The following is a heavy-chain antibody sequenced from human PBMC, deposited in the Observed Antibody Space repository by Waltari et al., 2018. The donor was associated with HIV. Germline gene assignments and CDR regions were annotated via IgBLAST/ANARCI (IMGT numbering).Heavy chain of an antibody. CDR1: GYTFTDYY. J-gene: IGHJ4*02. CDR3: ARDNSSGWGDFDC. CDR2: IIPKTGGS. V-gene: IGHV1-2*02. D-gene: IGHD6-19*01. Sequence: QVQLVQSGAEVKKPGASVKVSCKASGYTFTDYYVHWVRQAPGQGLEWMGWIIPKTGGSNTAQKFQGRVTMIRDTSISTAYMELSRLTADDTAVYYCARDNSSGWGDFDCWGQGTLVTVS.